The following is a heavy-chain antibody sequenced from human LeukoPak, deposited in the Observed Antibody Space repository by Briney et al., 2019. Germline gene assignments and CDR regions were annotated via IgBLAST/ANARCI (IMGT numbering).Heavy chain of an antibody. V-gene: IGHV4-4*07. CDR1: GGSINSYY. CDR2: IYTSGST. Sequence: SETLSLTCTVSGGSINSYYWSWIRQPAGKGLEWIGRIYTSGSTNYNPSLKSRVTMSVDTSKNLFALKLSSVTAADTAVYYCARQGVATAIDYWGQGTLVTVSS. D-gene: IGHD2-21*02. J-gene: IGHJ4*02. CDR3: ARQGVATAIDY.